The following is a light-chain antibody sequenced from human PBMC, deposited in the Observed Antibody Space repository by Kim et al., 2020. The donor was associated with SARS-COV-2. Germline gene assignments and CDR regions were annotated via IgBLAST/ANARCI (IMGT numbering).Light chain of an antibody. CDR3: QQYTSSYPT. J-gene: IGKJ1*01. CDR2: DAS. V-gene: IGKV1-5*01. Sequence: DIQMTQSPSTLSASIGDRVTITCRASQSIGSWLAWYQQKPGKAPQLLMSDASSLESGVPSRFSGSGSETNFTLNITSLQPDDFATYYCQQYTSSYPTFGQGTKVDIK. CDR1: QSIGSW.